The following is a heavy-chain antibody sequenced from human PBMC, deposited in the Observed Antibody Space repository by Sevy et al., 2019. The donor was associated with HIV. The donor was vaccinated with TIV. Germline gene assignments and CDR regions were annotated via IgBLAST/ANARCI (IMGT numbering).Heavy chain of an antibody. J-gene: IGHJ6*02. CDR3: ARGGGYYDFWSGYYPSYYYYYGMDV. CDR2: INHSGST. Sequence: SETLSLTCAVYGGSFSGYYWSRIRQPPGKGLEWIGEINHSGSTNYNPSLKSRVTISVDTSKNQFSLKLSSVTAADTAVYYCARGGGYYDFWSGYYPSYYYYYGMDVWGQGTTVTVSS. CDR1: GGSFSGYY. D-gene: IGHD3-3*01. V-gene: IGHV4-34*01.